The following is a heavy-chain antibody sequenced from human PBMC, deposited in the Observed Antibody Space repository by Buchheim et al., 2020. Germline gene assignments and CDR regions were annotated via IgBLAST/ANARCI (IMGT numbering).Heavy chain of an antibody. CDR1: GGSISSSSYY. CDR3: ARRGRPYYYDSSGYGGWFDP. Sequence: QLQLQESGPGLVKPSETLSLTCTVSGGSISSSSYYWGWIRQPPGKGLEWIGSIYYSGSTYYNPSLKSRVTISVDTSKTQFSLKLSSVTAADTAVYYCARRGRPYYYDSSGYGGWFDPWGQGTL. J-gene: IGHJ5*02. CDR2: IYYSGST. D-gene: IGHD3-22*01. V-gene: IGHV4-39*01.